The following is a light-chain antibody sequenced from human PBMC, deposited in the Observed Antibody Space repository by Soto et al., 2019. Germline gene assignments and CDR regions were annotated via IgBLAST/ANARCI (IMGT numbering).Light chain of an antibody. J-gene: IGKJ2*01. V-gene: IGKV3-20*01. CDR1: QSVDRAY. CDR2: GSS. CDR3: QQYSDSPPYT. Sequence: EVVLTQSPGTLSLSPGERATLSCRASQSVDRAYLAWYQQKPGQAPRLLMYGSSNRASDIPDRFSGSGSGTDFTLPISRLEPEDFAVYYCQQYSDSPPYTFGQGTKLEIK.